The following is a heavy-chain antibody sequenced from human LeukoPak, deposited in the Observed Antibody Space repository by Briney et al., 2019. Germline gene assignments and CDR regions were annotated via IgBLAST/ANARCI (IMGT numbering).Heavy chain of an antibody. CDR3: ARQASPVSPNFDY. J-gene: IGHJ4*02. CDR1: GYSFTSYW. Sequence: GESLKISCKGSGYSFTSYWIGWVRQMPGKGLEWMGIIYPGDSDARYSPSFQGQVTISADKSISTAYLQWSSLKASDTAMYYCARQASPVSPNFDYWGQGTLVTVSS. V-gene: IGHV5-51*01. CDR2: IYPGDSDA.